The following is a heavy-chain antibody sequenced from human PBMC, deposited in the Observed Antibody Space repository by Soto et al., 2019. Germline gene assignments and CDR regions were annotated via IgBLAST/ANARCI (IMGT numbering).Heavy chain of an antibody. V-gene: IGHV4-59*01. CDR2: IYYSGST. CDR1: GGSISSYY. CDR3: ARGMAEEQIFYYFDY. J-gene: IGHJ4*02. Sequence: TLSLTCTVSGGSISSYYWSWIRQPPGKGLEWIGYIYYSGSTNYNPSLKSRVTISVDTSKNQFSLKLSSVTAADTAVYYCARGMAEEQIFYYFDYWGQGALVTVSS. D-gene: IGHD3-9*01.